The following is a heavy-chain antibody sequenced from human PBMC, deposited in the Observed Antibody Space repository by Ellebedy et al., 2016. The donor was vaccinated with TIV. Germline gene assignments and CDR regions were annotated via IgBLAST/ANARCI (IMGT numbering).Heavy chain of an antibody. J-gene: IGHJ4*02. CDR2: INPSGGST. Sequence: ASVKVSXXASGYTFSSYFMHWVRQAPGQGLEWMGIINPSGGSTSYAQKFQGRVTLTRDTSTSTDYMELSSLRSEDTAVYYCARDLFGGVTADYWGQGTLVTVSS. CDR1: GYTFSSYF. V-gene: IGHV1-46*01. CDR3: ARDLFGGVTADY. D-gene: IGHD3-16*01.